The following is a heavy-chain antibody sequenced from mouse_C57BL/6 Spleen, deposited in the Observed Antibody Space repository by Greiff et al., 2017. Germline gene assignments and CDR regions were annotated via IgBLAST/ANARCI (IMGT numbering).Heavy chain of an antibody. CDR3: ARFITTVVATSDY. CDR1: GYSFTDYN. Sequence: QVQLQQSGPELVKPGASVKISCKASGYSFTDYNMNWVKQRPGQGLEWIGMIHPNSGSTNYNEKFKSKATLTVDKSSSTAYMQLSSLTSEDSAFYYCARFITTVVATSDYWGQGTTLTVSA. J-gene: IGHJ2*01. D-gene: IGHD1-1*01. CDR2: IHPNSGST. V-gene: IGHV1-64*01.